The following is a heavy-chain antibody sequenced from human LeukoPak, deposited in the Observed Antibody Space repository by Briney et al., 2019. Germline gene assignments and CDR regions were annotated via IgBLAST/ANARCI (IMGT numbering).Heavy chain of an antibody. D-gene: IGHD5-24*01. CDR1: GFTFSDYY. CDR2: ISRSGSTK. V-gene: IGHV3-11*01. Sequence: GGSLRLSCAASGFTFSDYYMSWIRQAPGKGLEWVSYISRSGSTKYYADSVKDRFTISRDNAKNSLYLQMNSLRAEDTAVYYRARSRLQNDYWGQGTLVTVSS. J-gene: IGHJ4*02. CDR3: ARSRLQNDY.